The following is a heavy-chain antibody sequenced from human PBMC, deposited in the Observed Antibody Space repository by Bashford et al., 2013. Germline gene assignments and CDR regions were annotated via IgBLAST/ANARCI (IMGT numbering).Heavy chain of an antibody. CDR2: IGSDGVTT. V-gene: IGHV3-74*03. Sequence: VRQAPGKGLVWVSRIGSDGVTTTFGDSVKGRFTISRDNAKNTLYLQMNSLRVEDTAVYFCAGYHVDDIPPWNWGQGTLVTVSS. CDR3: AGYHVDDIPPWN. J-gene: IGHJ4*02. D-gene: IGHD1-1*01.